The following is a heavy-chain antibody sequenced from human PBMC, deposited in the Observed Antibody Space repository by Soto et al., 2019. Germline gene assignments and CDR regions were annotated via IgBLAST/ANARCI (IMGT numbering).Heavy chain of an antibody. Sequence: GASVKVSCKASGGTFSSYAISWVRQAPGQGLEWMGGIIPIFGTANYAQKFQGRVTITADESTSTAYMELSSLRSEDTAVYYCARELVAVGTTYFDYWGQGTLVTVSS. CDR1: GGTFSSYA. D-gene: IGHD1-1*01. CDR2: IIPIFGTA. CDR3: ARELVAVGTTYFDY. J-gene: IGHJ4*02. V-gene: IGHV1-69*13.